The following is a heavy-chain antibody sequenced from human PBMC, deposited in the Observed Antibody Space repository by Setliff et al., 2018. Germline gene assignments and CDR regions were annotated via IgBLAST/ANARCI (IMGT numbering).Heavy chain of an antibody. J-gene: IGHJ4*02. CDR1: GYTFSDYG. V-gene: IGHV1-18*01. CDR2: ISAYRDKT. D-gene: IGHD2-2*01. CDR3: ARDGGKYCATTSCFHFDY. Sequence: ASVKVSCKASGYTFSDYGISWVRQAPGQGPEWMGWISAYRDKTRSIEKFQDRLTLTMDTSTNTVFMELRNLRADDTATYYCARDGGKYCATTSCFHFDYWGQGTQVTVSS.